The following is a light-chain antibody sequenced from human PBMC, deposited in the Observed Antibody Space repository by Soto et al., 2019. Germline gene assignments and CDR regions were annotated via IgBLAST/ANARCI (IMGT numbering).Light chain of an antibody. CDR1: QSVSSSY. Sequence: EIVLTQSPGTLSLSPGVRATLSCRASQSVSSSYLAWYQQKPGQAPRLLIYGASSRATGIPDRFSGSGSGTDFTLTISRLEPEDFAVYYCQQYGSSPPRLTFGGGTKVEIK. J-gene: IGKJ4*01. CDR2: GAS. CDR3: QQYGSSPPRLT. V-gene: IGKV3-20*01.